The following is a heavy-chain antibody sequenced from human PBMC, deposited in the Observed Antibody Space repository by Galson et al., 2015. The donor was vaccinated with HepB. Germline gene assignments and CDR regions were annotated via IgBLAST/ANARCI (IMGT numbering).Heavy chain of an antibody. CDR3: ARSSDMVATYY. D-gene: IGHD5-12*01. Sequence: ETLSLTCTVSGGSISSSSYYWGWIRQPPGKGLEWIGSMFYSGSTYYNPSLKSRVTISADTSKNQFSLKLSSVTAADTAVCYCARSSDMVATYYWGQGTLVTVSS. J-gene: IGHJ4*02. V-gene: IGHV4-39*01. CDR1: GGSISSSSYY. CDR2: MFYSGST.